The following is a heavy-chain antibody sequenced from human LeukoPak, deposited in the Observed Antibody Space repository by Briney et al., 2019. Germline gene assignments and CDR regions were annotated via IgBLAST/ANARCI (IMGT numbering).Heavy chain of an antibody. CDR1: GYSISSGYY. Sequence: PSETLSLTCTVSGYSISSGYYWGWIRQPPGKGLEWLASIYHSGTIYYNPSLKSRVTISVDTSKNQSSLKPTSVTAADTAVYYCARGLGRQQLVSPFDYWGQGTLVTVSS. D-gene: IGHD6-13*01. V-gene: IGHV4-38-2*02. J-gene: IGHJ4*02. CDR3: ARGLGRQQLVSPFDY. CDR2: IYHSGTI.